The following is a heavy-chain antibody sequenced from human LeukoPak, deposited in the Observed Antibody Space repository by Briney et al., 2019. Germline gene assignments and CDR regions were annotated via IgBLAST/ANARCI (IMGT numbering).Heavy chain of an antibody. Sequence: SETLSLTCAVYGGSFSGYYWSWIRQPPGKGLEWIGEINHSGSTNYNPSLKSRVTISVDTSKNQFSLKLSSVTAADTAVYYCARSNFYLRYSSSWYRNWFDPWGQGTLVTVSS. D-gene: IGHD6-13*01. CDR1: GGSFSGYY. CDR2: INHSGST. CDR3: ARSNFYLRYSSSWYRNWFDP. J-gene: IGHJ5*02. V-gene: IGHV4-34*01.